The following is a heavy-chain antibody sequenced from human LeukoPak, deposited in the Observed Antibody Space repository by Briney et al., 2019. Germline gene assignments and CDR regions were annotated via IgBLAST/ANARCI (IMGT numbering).Heavy chain of an antibody. Sequence: GGSLGLSCAASGFTFSSYSMNWVRQAPGKGLEWVSSISSSYSYIYYTDSVKGRFTISRDNAKNSLYLQMNSLRAEDTAVYYCARDRYSGYDEGGIDYWGQGTLVTVSS. V-gene: IGHV3-21*01. CDR1: GFTFSSYS. J-gene: IGHJ4*02. D-gene: IGHD5-12*01. CDR2: ISSSYSYI. CDR3: ARDRYSGYDEGGIDY.